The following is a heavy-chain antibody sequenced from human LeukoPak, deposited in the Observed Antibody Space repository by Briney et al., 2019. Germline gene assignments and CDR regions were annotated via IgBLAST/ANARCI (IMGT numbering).Heavy chain of an antibody. D-gene: IGHD3-22*01. J-gene: IGHJ4*02. V-gene: IGHV1-2*02. CDR3: ARRRFDSSGYYSPTFGY. CDR1: GYTFTGYH. Sequence: ASVKVSCKASGYTFTGYHMHWVRQAPGQGLEWMGWINPNTGGTNYAQKFQGRVTMTRDMSISTAYMELSSLRSDDTALYYCARRRFDSSGYYSPTFGYWGQGTLVTVSS. CDR2: INPNTGGT.